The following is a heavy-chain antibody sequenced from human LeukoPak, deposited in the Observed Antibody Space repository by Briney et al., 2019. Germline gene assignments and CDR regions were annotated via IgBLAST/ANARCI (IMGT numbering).Heavy chain of an antibody. Sequence: GGSLRLSCAASGFTFTSYAMTWVRQAPGKGLEWVSGISNSGSSTYYADSVKGRFTISRDNSKNTLYLQLSSLRAEDTAVYYCANTTVRGSYNMDVWGQGTTVTVSS. V-gene: IGHV3-23*01. D-gene: IGHD3-10*01. CDR1: GFTFTSYA. J-gene: IGHJ6*02. CDR3: ANTTVRGSYNMDV. CDR2: ISNSGSST.